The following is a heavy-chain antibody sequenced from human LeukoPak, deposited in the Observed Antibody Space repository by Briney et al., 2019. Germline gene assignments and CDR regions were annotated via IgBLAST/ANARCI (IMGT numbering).Heavy chain of an antibody. V-gene: IGHV5-51*01. D-gene: IGHD3-9*01. J-gene: IGHJ3*02. CDR3: ATSDILTGYSAAFDI. CDR2: IYPGDSDT. Sequence: PGESLQISCKGSGYSFTSYWIGWVRQMPGKGLGWMGIIYPGDSDTRYSPSFQGQVTISADKSISTAYLQWSSLKASDTAMYYCATSDILTGYSAAFDIWGQGTMVTVSS. CDR1: GYSFTSYW.